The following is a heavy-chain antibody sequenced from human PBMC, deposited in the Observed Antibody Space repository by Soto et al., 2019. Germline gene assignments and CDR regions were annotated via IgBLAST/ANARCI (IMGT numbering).Heavy chain of an antibody. CDR3: ARDLRGYITMVRGVIRPPYYYGMDV. D-gene: IGHD3-10*01. J-gene: IGHJ6*02. CDR2: IKQDGSDE. Sequence: PGGSLRLSCAVSGFTFRDYWMSWVRQAPGKGLEWVANIKQDGSDEYYVDSMKGRINISRDNAGNSLHLQMNSLSAEDTAVYYCARDLRGYITMVRGVIRPPYYYGMDVWGQGTTVTVSS. CDR1: GFTFRDYW. V-gene: IGHV3-7*01.